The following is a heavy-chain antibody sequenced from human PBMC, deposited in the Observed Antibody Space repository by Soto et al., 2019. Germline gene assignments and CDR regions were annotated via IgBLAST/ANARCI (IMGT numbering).Heavy chain of an antibody. J-gene: IGHJ3*02. V-gene: IGHV1-18*01. D-gene: IGHD6-25*01. CDR3: ARVGRIPANDAFDI. Sequence: GALVKVSCKASGYTFTSYGISWVRQAPGQGLEWMGWISAYNGNTNYAQKLQGRVTMTTDTSTSTAYMELRSLRSDDTAVYYCARVGRIPANDAFDIWGQGTMVTVSS. CDR1: GYTFTSYG. CDR2: ISAYNGNT.